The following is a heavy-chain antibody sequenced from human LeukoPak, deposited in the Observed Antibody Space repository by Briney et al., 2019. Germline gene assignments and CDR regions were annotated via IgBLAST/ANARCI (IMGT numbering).Heavy chain of an antibody. CDR3: VNLCPSGTYYNIRETDY. Sequence: GTSVKVSCRLSGYTLTELAIHWVRQAPGKGLEWVGGLDPVDGETVYAQKLQGRVTVTEDTSTDTAYMELSSLRSEDTAIYYCVNLCPSGTYYNIRETDYWGQGTLVTVSS. D-gene: IGHD3-10*01. V-gene: IGHV1-24*01. CDR1: GYTLTELA. J-gene: IGHJ4*02. CDR2: LDPVDGET.